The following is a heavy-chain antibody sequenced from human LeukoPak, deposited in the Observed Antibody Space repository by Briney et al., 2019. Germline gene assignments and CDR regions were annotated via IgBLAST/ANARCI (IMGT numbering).Heavy chain of an antibody. J-gene: IGHJ3*02. D-gene: IGHD3-3*01. CDR1: GGSFSGYY. V-gene: IGHV4-34*01. Sequence: SETLSLTCAVYGGSFSGYYWSWIRQPPGKGLEWIGEINHSGSTNYNPSLKSRVTISVDTSKNQFSLKLSSVTAADTAVYYCARIYYDFWSGYYTDAFDIWGQGTMVTVSS. CDR3: ARIYYDFWSGYYTDAFDI. CDR2: INHSGST.